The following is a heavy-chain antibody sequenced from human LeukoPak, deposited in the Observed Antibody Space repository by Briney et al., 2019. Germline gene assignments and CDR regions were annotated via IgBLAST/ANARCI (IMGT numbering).Heavy chain of an antibody. V-gene: IGHV3-48*02. CDR1: GFTFSTYS. J-gene: IGHJ4*02. CDR3: ARDQSDYYGSGSYSEGSY. D-gene: IGHD3-10*01. CDR2: ISISSGTI. Sequence: PGGSLRLSCAASGFTFSTYSMKWVRQAPGKGLEWVSYISISSGTIYYADSVKGRFTISRDNAKNSLYLQMNGLRDEDTAVYYCARDQSDYYGSGSYSEGSYWGQGTLVTVSS.